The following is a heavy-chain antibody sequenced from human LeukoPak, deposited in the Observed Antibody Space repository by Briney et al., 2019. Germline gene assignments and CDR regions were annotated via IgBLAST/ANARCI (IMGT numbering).Heavy chain of an antibody. D-gene: IGHD5-18*01. CDR1: GGSISSYY. J-gene: IGHJ6*03. CDR2: IYYSGST. V-gene: IGHV4-59*01. Sequence: SETLSLTCTVSGGSISSYYWSWIRQPPGKGLEWIGYIYYSGSTNYNPSLKSRVTISVDTSKNQFSLKLSSVTAADTDVYYCARDVGYSYDFDYYYMDVWGKGTTVTVSS. CDR3: ARDVGYSYDFDYYYMDV.